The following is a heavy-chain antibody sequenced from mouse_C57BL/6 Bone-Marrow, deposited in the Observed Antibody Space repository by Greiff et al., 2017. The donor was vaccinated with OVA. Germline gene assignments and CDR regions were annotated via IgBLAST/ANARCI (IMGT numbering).Heavy chain of an antibody. CDR3: AREGNWYCDV. Sequence: VQLKQSGPVLVKPGASVKMSCKASGYTFTDYYMNWVKQSHGKSLEWIGVINPYNGGTSYNQKFKGKATLTVDKSSSTAYMELNSLTSEDSAVYYCAREGNWYCDVWGTGTTVTVSS. V-gene: IGHV1-19*01. CDR2: INPYNGGT. CDR1: GYTFTDYY. J-gene: IGHJ1*03.